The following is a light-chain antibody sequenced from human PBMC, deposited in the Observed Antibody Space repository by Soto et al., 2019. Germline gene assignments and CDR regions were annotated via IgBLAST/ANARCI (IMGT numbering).Light chain of an antibody. J-gene: IGLJ2*01. CDR2: DND. Sequence: QSVLTQPPSVSGATGQRVTVSCTGSSSNIGAGHHVHWYQQLPGTAPKLLIFDNDNRPSGVPDRFSGSKSGTSASLAISGLQAEDEAEYYCHSYDSSLSDVLFGGGTQLTV. CDR3: HSYDSSLSDVL. CDR1: SSNIGAGHH. V-gene: IGLV1-40*01.